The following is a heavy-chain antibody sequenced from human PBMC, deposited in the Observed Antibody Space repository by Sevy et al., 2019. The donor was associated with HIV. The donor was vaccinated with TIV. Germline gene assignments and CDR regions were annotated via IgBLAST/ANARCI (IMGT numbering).Heavy chain of an antibody. Sequence: ASVKVSCKTSGYSLTAYYIHWVRQAPGQGLAWMGWMSPNTGDTNVAQKFQGRVTMTRDTSITTAYLELSSLRSDDTAIYYCARAVYGEAKDYWGQGTLVTVSS. CDR1: GYSLTAYY. V-gene: IGHV1-2*02. D-gene: IGHD4-17*01. CDR3: ARAVYGEAKDY. CDR2: MSPNTGDT. J-gene: IGHJ4*02.